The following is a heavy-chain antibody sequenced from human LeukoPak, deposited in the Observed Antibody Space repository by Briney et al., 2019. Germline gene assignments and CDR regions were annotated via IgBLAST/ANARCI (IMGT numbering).Heavy chain of an antibody. CDR2: INPGNGDT. J-gene: IGHJ4*02. D-gene: IGHD2-2*02. CDR1: GYSFTSQD. V-gene: IGHV1-3*03. CDR3: TLYNY. Sequence: ASVKVSCKTSGYSFTSQDMHWVRQAPGQSLEWMGCINPGNGDTKYSQEFQGRVTTTRDTSGTTAYMELSSLRSDDMAVYYCTLYNYWGQGTLVTVSS.